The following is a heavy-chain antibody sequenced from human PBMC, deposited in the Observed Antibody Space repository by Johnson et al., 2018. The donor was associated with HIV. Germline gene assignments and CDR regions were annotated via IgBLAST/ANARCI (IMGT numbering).Heavy chain of an antibody. V-gene: IGHV3-11*01. J-gene: IGHJ3*02. Sequence: QVQLVESGGGLVKPGGSLRLSCAASRFTFSDYYMSWIRQTPGKGLEWVSAISGSGGSTYYADSVQGRFTISRENSKNTLYLQMNSLRAEDTAVYYCARGGNRYYNFWSGYYRDAFDIWGQGTMVTVSS. CDR2: ISGSGGST. CDR1: RFTFSDYY. CDR3: ARGGNRYYNFWSGYYRDAFDI. D-gene: IGHD3-3*01.